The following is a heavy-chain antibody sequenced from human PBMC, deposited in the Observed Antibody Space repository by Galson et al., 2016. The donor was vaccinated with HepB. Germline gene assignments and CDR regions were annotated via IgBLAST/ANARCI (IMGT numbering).Heavy chain of an antibody. CDR1: GFTFSTYS. Sequence: SLRLSCAASGFTFSTYSMHWVRQAPGKGLEWVSYLSSGSTTIYYADSVKGRFTISRDNAKNSLYLQMNTLRDDDTAVYYCARDGGQQVVRWERLRKVYYYYPMDVWGQGTTVTVSS. V-gene: IGHV3-48*02. CDR3: ARDGGQQVVRWERLRKVYYYYPMDV. D-gene: IGHD6-13*01. J-gene: IGHJ6*02. CDR2: LSSGSTTI.